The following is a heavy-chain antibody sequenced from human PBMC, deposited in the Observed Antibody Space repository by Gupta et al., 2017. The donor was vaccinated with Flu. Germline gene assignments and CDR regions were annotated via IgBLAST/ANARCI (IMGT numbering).Heavy chain of an antibody. CDR1: GYSFTTYW. V-gene: IGHV5-10-1*01. J-gene: IGHJ5*02. CDR2: IDLSDSYT. Sequence: EVQLVQSGAEVKKPGESLRISCKGSGYSFTTYWISWVRQMPGKGLEWMGKIDLSDSYTNYRPSFEGHVVISMDKSISTAYLQWSSLKASDTAMYYCARHKADGTGFDHWGQGTLVTVSS. CDR3: ARHKADGTGFDH. D-gene: IGHD6-13*01.